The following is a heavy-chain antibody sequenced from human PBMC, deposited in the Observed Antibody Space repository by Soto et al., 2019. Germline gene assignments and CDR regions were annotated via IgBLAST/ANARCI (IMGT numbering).Heavy chain of an antibody. CDR2: ISSSSSYI. CDR3: ARDTTVTILYGMDV. Sequence: PGGSLRLSCAASGFTFSSYSMNWVRQAPGKGLEWVSSISSSSSYIYYADSVKGRFTISRDNAKNSLHLQMNSLRAEDTAVYYCARDTTVTILYGMDVWGQGTTVTVSS. V-gene: IGHV3-21*01. J-gene: IGHJ6*02. D-gene: IGHD4-17*01. CDR1: GFTFSSYS.